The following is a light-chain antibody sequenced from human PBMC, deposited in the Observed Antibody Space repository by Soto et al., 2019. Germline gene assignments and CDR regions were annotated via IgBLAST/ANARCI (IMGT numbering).Light chain of an antibody. J-gene: IGKJ2*01. CDR1: QSVSSY. V-gene: IGKV3-11*01. Sequence: EIVLTQSPATLSLSPGERATLSCRASQSVSSYLAWYQQKPGQAPRLLIYDASNRATGIPARFSGSGSGTDFTLTISSLEPEDFAVYYCQQRYKERTFGQGTKLEIK. CDR3: QQRYKERT. CDR2: DAS.